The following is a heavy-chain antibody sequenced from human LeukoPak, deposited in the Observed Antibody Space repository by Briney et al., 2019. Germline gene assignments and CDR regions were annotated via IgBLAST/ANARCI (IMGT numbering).Heavy chain of an antibody. V-gene: IGHV3-7*01. CDR3: ARVWALLWFGGGYGMDV. Sequence: GGSLRLSCAASGFTFSSYWMSWVRQAPGKGLEWVANIKQDGSEKYYVDSVKGRFTISRDNAKNSLYLQMNSLRAEDTAVYYCARVWALLWFGGGYGMDVWGQGTTVTVSS. CDR2: IKQDGSEK. D-gene: IGHD3-10*01. J-gene: IGHJ6*02. CDR1: GFTFSSYW.